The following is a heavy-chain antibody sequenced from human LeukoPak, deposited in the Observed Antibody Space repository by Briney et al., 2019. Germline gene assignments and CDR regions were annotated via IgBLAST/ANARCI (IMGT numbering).Heavy chain of an antibody. D-gene: IGHD2-15*01. V-gene: IGHV3-13*01. Sequence: GGSLRLSCVVSGLTFNNQDMHWVRQSAGKGLEWVSAIGVDDDTYYSASVKGRFTISRENARNSLFLQMNSLRAEDTAVYYCARERTRGCNGDICLDGFDIWGRGTKVTVSS. J-gene: IGHJ3*02. CDR1: GLTFNNQD. CDR3: ARERTRGCNGDICLDGFDI. CDR2: IGVDDDT.